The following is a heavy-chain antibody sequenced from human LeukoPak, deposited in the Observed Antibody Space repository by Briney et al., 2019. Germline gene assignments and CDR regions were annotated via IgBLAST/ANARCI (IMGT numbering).Heavy chain of an antibody. CDR2: IYYSGST. J-gene: IGHJ6*04. Sequence: SETLSLTCTVSGGSISSYYWGWIRQPPGKGLEWIGSIYYSGSTYYNPSLKSRVTISVDTSKNQFSLKLSSVTAADTAVYYCARGEPYYYDSSGYHLMDVWGKGTTVTVSS. CDR3: ARGEPYYYDSSGYHLMDV. V-gene: IGHV4-39*07. D-gene: IGHD3-22*01. CDR1: GGSISSYY.